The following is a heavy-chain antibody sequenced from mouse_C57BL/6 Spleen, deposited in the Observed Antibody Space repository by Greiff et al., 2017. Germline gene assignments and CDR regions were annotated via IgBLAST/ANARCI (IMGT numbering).Heavy chain of an antibody. CDR3: SRSNYGSSFDY. D-gene: IGHD1-1*01. Sequence: VQLQQSGPELVRPGASVKISCKAPGYTFTSHWMQWVRQRPGQGLEWVGEIFPGSGSTSSTEKFYGKATLTVDTSASTAYMQLSSLTSVDSAVYFCSRSNYGSSFDYWGQGTTLTVSA. CDR1: GYTFTSHW. CDR2: IFPGSGST. J-gene: IGHJ2*01. V-gene: IGHV1-56*01.